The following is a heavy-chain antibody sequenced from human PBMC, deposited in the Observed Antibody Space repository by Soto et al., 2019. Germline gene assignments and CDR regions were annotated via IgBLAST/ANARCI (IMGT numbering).Heavy chain of an antibody. Sequence: PSETLSLTCTVSGGSISSYYWSWIRQPPGKGLEWIGYIYYSGSTNYNPSLKSRVTISVDTSKNQFSLKLSSVTAADTAVYYCARIGTFTVTTLDYYYYGMDVWAKGPRSPSP. D-gene: IGHD4-17*01. CDR1: GGSISSYY. J-gene: IGHJ6*02. CDR2: IYYSGST. CDR3: ARIGTFTVTTLDYYYYGMDV. V-gene: IGHV4-59*08.